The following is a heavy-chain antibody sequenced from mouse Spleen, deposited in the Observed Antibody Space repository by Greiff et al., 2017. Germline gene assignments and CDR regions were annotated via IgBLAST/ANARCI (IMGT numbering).Heavy chain of an antibody. J-gene: IGHJ3*01. CDR3: ARGDTTVEGFAY. V-gene: IGHV1-54*01. Sequence: QVQLQQSGAELVRPGTSVKVSCKASGYAFTNYLIEWVKQRPGQGLEWIGVINPGSGGTNYNEKFKGKATLTADKSSSTAYMQLSSLTSEDSAVYFCARGDTTVEGFAYWGQGTLVTVSA. CDR2: INPGSGGT. D-gene: IGHD1-1*01. CDR1: GYAFTNYL.